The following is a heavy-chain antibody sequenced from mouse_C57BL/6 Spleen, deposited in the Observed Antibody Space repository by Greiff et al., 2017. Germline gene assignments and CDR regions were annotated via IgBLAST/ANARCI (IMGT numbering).Heavy chain of an antibody. Sequence: QVQLKQSGAELVRPGASVTLSCKASGYTFTDYEMPWVKQTPVHGLEWIGAIDPETGGTAYNQKFKGKAILTADTSSSTAYMELRSLTSEDSAVYYCTVYYYVSSYWFAYWGQGTLVTVSA. CDR2: IDPETGGT. CDR1: GYTFTDYE. CDR3: TVYYYVSSYWFAY. D-gene: IGHD1-1*01. V-gene: IGHV1-15*01. J-gene: IGHJ3*01.